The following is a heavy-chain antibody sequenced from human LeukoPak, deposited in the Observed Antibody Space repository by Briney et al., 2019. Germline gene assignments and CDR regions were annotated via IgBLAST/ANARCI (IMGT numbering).Heavy chain of an antibody. J-gene: IGHJ4*02. D-gene: IGHD2-2*01. V-gene: IGHV4-39*07. CDR3: ARVLSPEYSTSCLFDY. CDR1: GGSISGSSYY. Sequence: PSETLSLTCTVSGGSISGSSYYWGWVRQPPGKGLEWIGEINHSGSTNYNPSLKSRVTISVDTSKNQFSLKLSSVTAADTAVYYCARVLSPEYSTSCLFDYWGQGTLVTVSS. CDR2: INHSGST.